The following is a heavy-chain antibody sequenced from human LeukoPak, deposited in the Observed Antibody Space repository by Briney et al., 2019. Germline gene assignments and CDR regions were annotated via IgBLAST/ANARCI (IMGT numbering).Heavy chain of an antibody. CDR3: AKGYSSGYYNSFDD. CDR1: GFSFSSYG. D-gene: IGHD6-19*01. J-gene: IGHJ4*02. CDR2: IRYDENDK. V-gene: IGHV3-30*02. Sequence: GGSLTLSYAAPGFSFSSYGMHWVRQPPGKGLEWVAFIRYDENDKYYADSVKGRFTISRDNSKNTLYLQMNTLRPEDTAVYYCAKGYSSGYYNSFDDWGQGTLVTVSS.